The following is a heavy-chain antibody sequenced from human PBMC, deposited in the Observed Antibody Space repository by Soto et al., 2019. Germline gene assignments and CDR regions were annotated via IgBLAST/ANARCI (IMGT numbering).Heavy chain of an antibody. J-gene: IGHJ6*03. CDR1: GGTFSSYT. CDR3: ARRPRNSNYYMDV. CDR2: IIPILGIA. V-gene: IGHV1-69*02. D-gene: IGHD4-4*01. Sequence: QVQLVQSGAEVKKPGSSVKVSCKASGGTFSSYTISWVRQAPGQGLEWMGRIIPILGIANYAQKFQGRVTITADKSTSTAYMELSSLRSEDTAVYYCARRPRNSNYYMDVWGKGTMVTVSS.